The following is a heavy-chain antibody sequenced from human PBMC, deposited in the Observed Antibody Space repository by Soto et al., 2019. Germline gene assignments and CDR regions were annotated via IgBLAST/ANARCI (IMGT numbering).Heavy chain of an antibody. CDR1: GGTFSSYF. V-gene: IGHV1-69*01. Sequence: QVQLVQSGAEVKKAGSSVKVSCKVSGGTFSSYFINWVRQAPGQGLEWVGGIIPVFGTASYAEKFQGRVKITADESTSTAYMELSRLRSDDTAVYYCARETPSAAAAYYYYGLDVWGQGTTVTVPS. CDR3: ARETPSAAAAYYYYGLDV. J-gene: IGHJ6*02. CDR2: IIPVFGTA. D-gene: IGHD6-13*01.